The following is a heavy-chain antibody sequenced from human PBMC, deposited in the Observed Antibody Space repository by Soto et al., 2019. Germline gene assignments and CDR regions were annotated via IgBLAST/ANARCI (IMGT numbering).Heavy chain of an antibody. V-gene: IGHV3-33*01. J-gene: IGHJ3*02. CDR1: GFTFSSYG. Sequence: GGSLRLSCAASGFTFSSYGMDWVRQAPGKGLEWVAVIWYDGSNKYYADSVKGRFTISRDNSKNTLYLQMNSLRAEDTAVYYCARGEAAAGLHDAFDIWGQGTMVTVSS. CDR3: ARGEAAAGLHDAFDI. CDR2: IWYDGSNK. D-gene: IGHD6-13*01.